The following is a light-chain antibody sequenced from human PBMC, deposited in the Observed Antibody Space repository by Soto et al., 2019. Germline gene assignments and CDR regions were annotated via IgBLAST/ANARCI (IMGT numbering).Light chain of an antibody. J-gene: IGKJ1*01. CDR2: SAS. CDR1: HSVTTN. CDR3: QQYDSWPFT. V-gene: IGKV3-15*01. Sequence: EMVITQSPATLSLSPGERATLSCRASHSVTTNVAWYRQKPGQSPRLLLYSASTRATGIPVTFSGAGSGTEFSLTSSSPQSEDCAVYYCQQYDSWPFTFGHGTKVEIK.